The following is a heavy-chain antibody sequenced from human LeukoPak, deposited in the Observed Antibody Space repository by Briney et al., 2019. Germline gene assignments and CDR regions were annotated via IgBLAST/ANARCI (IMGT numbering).Heavy chain of an antibody. D-gene: IGHD2-21*01. CDR3: ARDRANIVVVSASEY. Sequence: GGSLRLSCAASGFTFSSYSMNWVRQAPGKGLEWVSPISSSSSYIYYADSVKGRFTISRDNAKNSLYLQMNSLRAEDTAVYYCARDRANIVVVSASEYWGQGTLVTVSS. CDR2: ISSSSSYI. J-gene: IGHJ4*02. V-gene: IGHV3-21*01. CDR1: GFTFSSYS.